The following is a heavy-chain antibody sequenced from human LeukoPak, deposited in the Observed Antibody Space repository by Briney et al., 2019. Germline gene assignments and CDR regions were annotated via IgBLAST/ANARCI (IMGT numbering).Heavy chain of an antibody. Sequence: SETLSLTCAVYGGSFSGYYWSWIRQPPGKGLEWIGEINHSGSTNYNPSLKSRVTISVDTSKNQFSLRLSSVTAADTAVYYCARGPLGYCSSTSCSRQYNWFDPWGQGTLVTVSS. CDR1: GGSFSGYY. V-gene: IGHV4-34*01. J-gene: IGHJ5*02. CDR2: INHSGST. CDR3: ARGPLGYCSSTSCSRQYNWFDP. D-gene: IGHD2-2*01.